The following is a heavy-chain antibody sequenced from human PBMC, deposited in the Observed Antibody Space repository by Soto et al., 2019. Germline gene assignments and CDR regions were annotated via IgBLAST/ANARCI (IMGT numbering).Heavy chain of an antibody. CDR3: ATSDYYDSSGYYPNI. D-gene: IGHD3-22*01. CDR2: INPSGGST. V-gene: IGHV1-46*01. Sequence: GASVKVSCKASGYTFTSYYMHWVLQAPGQGLEWMGIINPSGGSTSYAQKFQGIVTMTRDTSTSTVYMELSSLRSEDTAVYYCATSDYYDSSGYYPNIWGQGTMVTVSS. CDR1: GYTFTSYY. J-gene: IGHJ3*02.